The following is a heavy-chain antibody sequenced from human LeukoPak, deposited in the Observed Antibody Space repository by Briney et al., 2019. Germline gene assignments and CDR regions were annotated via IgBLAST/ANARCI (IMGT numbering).Heavy chain of an antibody. D-gene: IGHD3-10*01. CDR1: GFTFSTYT. CDR3: SRDLVYSHASGSFEAFDI. CDR2: ISSKSSYT. J-gene: IGHJ3*02. Sequence: GGSLRLSCAASGFTFSTYTMNWVRQAPGKGLEWVSSISSKSSYTYHADSVKGRFTISRDNAKNSLYLQMNSLRAEDTAVYYCSRDLVYSHASGSFEAFDIWGQGTMVTVSS. V-gene: IGHV3-21*01.